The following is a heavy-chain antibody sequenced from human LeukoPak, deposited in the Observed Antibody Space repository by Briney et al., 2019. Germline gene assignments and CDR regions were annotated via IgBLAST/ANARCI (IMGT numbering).Heavy chain of an antibody. J-gene: IGHJ4*02. CDR1: GFTFSSYS. V-gene: IGHV3-48*01. D-gene: IGHD5/OR15-5a*01. CDR2: ISSSSSTT. Sequence: GGSLRLSCAASGFTFSSYSMNWVRQAPGKGLEWVSYISSSSSTTYYADSVKGRFTISRDNSKNTVYLQMNSLRAEDTAVYYCARASTTTTIFDSWGQGALVTVSS. CDR3: ARASTTTTIFDS.